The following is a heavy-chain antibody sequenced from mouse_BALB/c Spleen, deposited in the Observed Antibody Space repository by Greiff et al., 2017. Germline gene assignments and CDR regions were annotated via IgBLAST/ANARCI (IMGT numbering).Heavy chain of an antibody. CDR3: ARENAYYGNCDYAMDY. D-gene: IGHD2-10*01. CDR1: GYSFTDYI. V-gene: IGHV1-39*01. Sequence: VQLQQTGPELVKPGASVKISCKASGYSFTDYIMLWVKQSHGKSLEWIGNINPYYGSTSYNLKFKGKATLTVDKSSSTAYMQLNSLTSEDSAVYYCARENAYYGNCDYAMDYWGQGTSVTVSS. CDR2: INPYYGST. J-gene: IGHJ4*01.